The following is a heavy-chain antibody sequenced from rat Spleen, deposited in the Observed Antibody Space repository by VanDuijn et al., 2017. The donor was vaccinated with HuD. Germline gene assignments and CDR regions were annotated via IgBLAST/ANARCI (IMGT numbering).Heavy chain of an antibody. V-gene: IGHV5-29*01. CDR1: GFTFSDYY. CDR2: ISYDGGRN. Sequence: EVQLVESDGGLVQPGRSLKLSCAASGFTFSDYYMAWVRQAPTKGLEWVATISYDGGRNFYRDSVKGRFTISRDNAKNSLYLQMDSLQSEDTTTYYCARGLITTTEDCFDYWGQGVMVTVSS. CDR3: ARGLITTTEDCFDY. J-gene: IGHJ2*01. D-gene: IGHD1-10*01.